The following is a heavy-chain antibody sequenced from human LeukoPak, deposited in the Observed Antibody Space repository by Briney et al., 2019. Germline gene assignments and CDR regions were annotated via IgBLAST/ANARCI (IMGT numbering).Heavy chain of an antibody. V-gene: IGHV5-51*01. D-gene: IGHD2-15*01. CDR3: ARRRGLYCSGGSCYEYYFDY. Sequence: GESLKISCKGSGYSFTSYWIGWVRQMPGKGLEWMWIIYPGDSDTRYSPSFQGQVTISADKSISTAYLQWSSLKASDTAMYYCARRRGLYCSGGSCYEYYFDYWGQGTLVTVSS. CDR1: GYSFTSYW. CDR2: IYPGDSDT. J-gene: IGHJ4*02.